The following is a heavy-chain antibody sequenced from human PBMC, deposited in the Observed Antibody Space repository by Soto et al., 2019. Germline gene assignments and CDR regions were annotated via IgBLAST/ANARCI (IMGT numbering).Heavy chain of an antibody. J-gene: IGHJ6*02. Sequence: QVQLVESGGGVVQPGRSLRLSCAASGFTFSSYGMHWVRQAPGKGLEWVAVISYDGSNKYYADSVKGRFTISRDNSKNTLYLQMNSLGAEDTAVYYCAKDYGWFGELPPDGMDVWGQGTTVTVSS. V-gene: IGHV3-30*18. CDR2: ISYDGSNK. D-gene: IGHD3-10*01. CDR3: AKDYGWFGELPPDGMDV. CDR1: GFTFSSYG.